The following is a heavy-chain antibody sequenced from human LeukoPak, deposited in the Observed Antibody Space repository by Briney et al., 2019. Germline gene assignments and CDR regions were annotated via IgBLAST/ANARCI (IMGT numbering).Heavy chain of an antibody. CDR3: AKGGYPRPFDY. CDR2: IQYDGSKK. J-gene: IGHJ4*02. Sequence: GGSLRLSCVASGFTFSSNGMHWVRQAPGKGLEWVTFIQYDGSKKYYADSVKGRFAISRDNSKNTLYLQMNSLRAEDTAVYYCAKGGYPRPFDYWGQGTLVTVSS. D-gene: IGHD5-18*01. V-gene: IGHV3-30*02. CDR1: GFTFSSNG.